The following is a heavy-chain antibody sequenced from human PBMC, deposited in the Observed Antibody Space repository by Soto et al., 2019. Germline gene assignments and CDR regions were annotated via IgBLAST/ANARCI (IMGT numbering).Heavy chain of an antibody. D-gene: IGHD2-15*01. CDR3: ARVGQSVVVVAATLVRDAFDI. CDR2: INAGNGNT. J-gene: IGHJ3*02. CDR1: GYTFTSYA. V-gene: IGHV1-3*01. Sequence: GASVKVSCKASGYTFTSYAMHWVRQAPGQRLERMGWINAGNGNTKYSQKFQGRVTITRDTSASTAYMELSSLRSEDTAVYYCARVGQSVVVVAATLVRDAFDIWGQGTMVTVSS.